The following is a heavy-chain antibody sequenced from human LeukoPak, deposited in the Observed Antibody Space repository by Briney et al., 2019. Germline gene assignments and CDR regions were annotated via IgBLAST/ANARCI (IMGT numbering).Heavy chain of an antibody. CDR1: GGTFSSYA. V-gene: IGHV1-69*05. CDR3: ARGLLWFGDIRGNWFDP. J-gene: IGHJ5*02. D-gene: IGHD3-10*01. Sequence: ASVKVSCKASGGTFSSYAISWVRQAPGQRLEWMGGIIPIFGTANYAQKFQGRVTITTDESTSTAYMELSSLRSEDTAVYYCARGLLWFGDIRGNWFDPWGQGTLVTVSS. CDR2: IIPIFGTA.